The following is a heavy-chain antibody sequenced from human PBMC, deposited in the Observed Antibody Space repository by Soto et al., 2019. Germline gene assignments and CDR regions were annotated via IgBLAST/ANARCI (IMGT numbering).Heavy chain of an antibody. J-gene: IGHJ4*02. CDR3: ARAPSGSYPEFDY. V-gene: IGHV3-30-3*01. Sequence: PGGSLRLYCAPSAFIYSRYTMHWVRQARGNGLEWVGVITYDGSTQYYADSVKGRFTISRDNSRNMLFLQMNSLRPDDTAVYYCARAPSGSYPEFDYWGQGTLVTVSS. D-gene: IGHD1-26*01. CDR1: AFIYSRYT. CDR2: ITYDGSTQ.